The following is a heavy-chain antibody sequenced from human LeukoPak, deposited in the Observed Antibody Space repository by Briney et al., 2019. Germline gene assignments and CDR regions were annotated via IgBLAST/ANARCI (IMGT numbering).Heavy chain of an antibody. CDR1: GFTFSSYA. CDR2: ISYDGSNK. CDR3: ARVIFGVVIIPYFDS. J-gene: IGHJ4*02. V-gene: IGHV3-30-3*01. Sequence: PGGSLRLSCAASGFTFSSYAMHWVRQAPGKGLEWVAVISYDGSNKYYADSVKGRFTIPRDNAKNSLYLQMNSLRGEDTAVYYCARVIFGVVIIPYFDSWGQGILVTFSS. D-gene: IGHD3-3*01.